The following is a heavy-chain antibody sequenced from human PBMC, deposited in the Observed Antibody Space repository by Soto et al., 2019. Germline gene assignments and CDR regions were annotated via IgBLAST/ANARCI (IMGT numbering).Heavy chain of an antibody. J-gene: IGHJ4*02. CDR3: ARGRSRYCSSTSCYLFDY. CDR1: GYTFTSYD. V-gene: IGHV1-8*01. Sequence: ASVKVSCKASGYTFTSYDINWVRQATGQGLEWMGWMNPNSGNTGYAQKFQGRVTMTRNTSISTAYMELSSLRSEDTAVYYCARGRSRYCSSTSCYLFDYWGQGTLVTVSS. CDR2: MNPNSGNT. D-gene: IGHD2-2*01.